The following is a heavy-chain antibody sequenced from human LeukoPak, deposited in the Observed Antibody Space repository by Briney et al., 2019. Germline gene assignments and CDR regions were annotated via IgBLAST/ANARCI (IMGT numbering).Heavy chain of an antibody. CDR1: GFSLSSYW. Sequence: GGSLRLSCAASGFSLSSYWMNWLRQAPGKGPEWVSNIEKDGSEKNYVDSVKGRFTISRDNAKNLVYLQMNSLRAEDTAVYYCVGGVGWLSDYWGQGTLVTVSS. CDR2: IEKDGSEK. D-gene: IGHD6-19*01. CDR3: VGGVGWLSDY. J-gene: IGHJ4*02. V-gene: IGHV3-7*04.